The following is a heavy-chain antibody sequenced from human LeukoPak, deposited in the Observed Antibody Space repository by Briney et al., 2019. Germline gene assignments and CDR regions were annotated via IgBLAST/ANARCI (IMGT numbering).Heavy chain of an antibody. Sequence: GASVKVSCKASGGTFSSYAISWVRQAPGQGLEWMGGIIPIFGTANYAQKFQGRVTITADESTSTAYMELSSLRSEDMAVYYCARAEVYGSNTENWLDPWGQGTLVTVSS. J-gene: IGHJ5*02. CDR2: IIPIFGTA. D-gene: IGHD6-13*01. CDR1: GGTFSSYA. V-gene: IGHV1-69*13. CDR3: ARAEVYGSNTENWLDP.